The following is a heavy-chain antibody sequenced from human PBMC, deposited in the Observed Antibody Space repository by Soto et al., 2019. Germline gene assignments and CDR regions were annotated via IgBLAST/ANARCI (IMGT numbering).Heavy chain of an antibody. J-gene: IGHJ6*02. CDR2: ISSSSSTI. CDR1: GFTFSSYS. D-gene: IGHD4-17*01. CDR3: ATLTVTTRQYYYYGMDV. Sequence: PGGSLRLSCAASGFTFSSYSMNWVRQAPGKGLEWVSYISSSSSTIYYADSVKGRFTISRDNAKNSLYLQMNSLRDEDTAVYYCATLTVTTRQYYYYGMDVWGQGTTVTVSS. V-gene: IGHV3-48*02.